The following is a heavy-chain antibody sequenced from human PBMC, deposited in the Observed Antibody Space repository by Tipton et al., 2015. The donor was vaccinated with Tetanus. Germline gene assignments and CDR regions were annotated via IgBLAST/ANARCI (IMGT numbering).Heavy chain of an antibody. CDR3: TRLPRQWLAHGNY. V-gene: IGHV4-30-2*03. D-gene: IGHD6-19*01. Sequence: TLSLTCTVSGASISSGGYFWNWIRQRPGKGPEWIGSIYYSGYTYYNPSLKSRVSMSVDTSKSQFALNLTSVTAADTAVYYCTRLPRQWLAHGNYWGQGTLVTVSS. J-gene: IGHJ4*02. CDR1: GASISSGGYF. CDR2: IYYSGYT.